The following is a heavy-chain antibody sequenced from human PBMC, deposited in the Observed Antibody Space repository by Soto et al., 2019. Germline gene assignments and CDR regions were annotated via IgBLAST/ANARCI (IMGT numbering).Heavy chain of an antibody. D-gene: IGHD3-22*01. CDR2: ISAYNGNT. CDR3: ARDYYDSSGYYWAPYYYGMDV. J-gene: IGHJ6*02. V-gene: IGHV1-18*01. Sequence: ASVKVSCKASGYTFTRYGISWVRQAPGQGLEWMGWISAYNGNTNYAQKLQGRVTMTTDTSTSTAYMELRSLRSDDTAVYYCARDYYDSSGYYWAPYYYGMDVWGQGTTVTVSS. CDR1: GYTFTRYG.